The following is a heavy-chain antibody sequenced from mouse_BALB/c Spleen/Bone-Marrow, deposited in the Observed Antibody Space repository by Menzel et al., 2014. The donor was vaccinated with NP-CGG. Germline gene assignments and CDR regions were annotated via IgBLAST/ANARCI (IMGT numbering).Heavy chain of an antibody. CDR3: ARSLRAYAMDY. CDR1: GFSLTSYG. CDR2: IWSDGST. V-gene: IGHV2-6*02. Sequence: QVHVKQSGPGLVAPSQSLSITCTVSGFSLTSYGVHWVRQPPGKGLEWLVVIWSDGSTTYNSALKSRPSISKDNSKSQVFLKMNSLQTDDTAMYYCARSLRAYAMDYWGQGTSVTVSS. J-gene: IGHJ4*01. D-gene: IGHD1-2*01.